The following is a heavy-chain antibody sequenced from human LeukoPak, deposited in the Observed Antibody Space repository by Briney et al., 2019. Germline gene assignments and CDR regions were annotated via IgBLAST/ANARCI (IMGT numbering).Heavy chain of an antibody. Sequence: SETLSLTCTVSGGSMSSYYWSWIRQPPGKGLEWIGYSYYSGSTYYNPSLKSRVTISVDTSKNQFSLKLSSVTAADTAVYYCARSIAVAGTYYFDYWGQGTLVTVSS. D-gene: IGHD6-19*01. J-gene: IGHJ4*02. CDR3: ARSIAVAGTYYFDY. CDR2: SYYSGST. CDR1: GGSMSSYY. V-gene: IGHV4-59*01.